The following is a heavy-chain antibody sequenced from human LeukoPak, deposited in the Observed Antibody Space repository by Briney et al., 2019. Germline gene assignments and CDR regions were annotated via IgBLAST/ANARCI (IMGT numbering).Heavy chain of an antibody. CDR1: GFTFSNAW. J-gene: IGHJ6*03. V-gene: IGHV3-15*01. D-gene: IGHD3-10*01. Sequence: PGGSLRLSCAASGFTFSNAWMSWVRQAPGKGLEWVGRIKSKTNGGTTDYAATVKSRFTISRDDSKKTLYLQMNSLKTEDKAVYYCTTKTGCYYIDYYYYDMDVWGKGTTVTVS. CDR3: TTKTGCYYIDYYYYDMDV. CDR2: IKSKTNGGTT.